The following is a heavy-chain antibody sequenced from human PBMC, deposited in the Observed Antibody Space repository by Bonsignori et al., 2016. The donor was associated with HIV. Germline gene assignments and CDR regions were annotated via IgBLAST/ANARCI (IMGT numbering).Heavy chain of an antibody. CDR2: MNPNNGHS. CDR1: GYTFTNSN. Sequence: ASVKVSCKASGYTFTNSNFHWVRQAPGQGLEWMGWMNPNNGHSGFAQNFQGRVTLSRDTSIRTAYMELRSLRSEDTALYYCATGPYYFDYWGQGTLVTVSS. J-gene: IGHJ4*02. CDR3: ATGPYYFDY. V-gene: IGHV1-8*01.